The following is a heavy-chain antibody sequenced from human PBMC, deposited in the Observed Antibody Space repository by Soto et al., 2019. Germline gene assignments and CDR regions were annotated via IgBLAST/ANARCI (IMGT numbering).Heavy chain of an antibody. V-gene: IGHV4-30-2*01. D-gene: IGHD2-2*01. CDR3: ARVPDR. Sequence: SETLSLTCAVSCGSISNVGDSCSWIRQPPGKGLEWIGYIYHSGSTYYNPSLKSRVTISVDRSKNQFSLKLSSVTAADTAVYYCARVPDRWGQGTLVTVSS. CDR2: IYHSGST. J-gene: IGHJ5*02. CDR1: CGSISNVGDS.